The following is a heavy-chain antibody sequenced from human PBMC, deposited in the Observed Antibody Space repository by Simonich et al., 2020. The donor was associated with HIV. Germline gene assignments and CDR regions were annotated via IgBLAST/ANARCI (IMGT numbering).Heavy chain of an antibody. CDR3: VRRLAVAGTYWYFDL. Sequence: EVQLVQSGAEVKKPGESLKISCKGSGYSFTSYWTGWVRQMPGKGLEWMGLIYPVNSDTSNSPSFQGQVTISADKSISTAYLQWSSLKASDTAMYYCVRRLAVAGTYWYFDLWGRGTLVTVSS. D-gene: IGHD6-19*01. J-gene: IGHJ2*01. CDR1: GYSFTSYW. CDR2: IYPVNSDT. V-gene: IGHV5-51*03.